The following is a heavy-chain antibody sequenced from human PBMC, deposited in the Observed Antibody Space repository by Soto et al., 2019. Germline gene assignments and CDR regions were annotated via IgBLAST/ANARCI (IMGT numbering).Heavy chain of an antibody. Sequence: PGGSLRLSCAASGFTFSNAWMSWVRQAPGKGLEWVGRIKSKTDGGTTDYAAPVEGRFTISRDDSKNTLYLQMNSPKTEDTAVYYCTTVDLEWLLDFDYWGQGTLVTVSS. CDR2: IKSKTDGGTT. D-gene: IGHD3-3*01. CDR3: TTVDLEWLLDFDY. J-gene: IGHJ4*02. V-gene: IGHV3-15*01. CDR1: GFTFSNAW.